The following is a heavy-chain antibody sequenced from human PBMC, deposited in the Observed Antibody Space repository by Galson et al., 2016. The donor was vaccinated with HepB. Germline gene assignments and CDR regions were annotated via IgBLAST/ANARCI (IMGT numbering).Heavy chain of an antibody. CDR1: GFTFSNYA. V-gene: IGHV3-30*03. J-gene: IGHJ6*02. D-gene: IGHD1-26*01. CDR2: ISYDSSTK. CDR3: ARDTRPKVDFYGMDV. Sequence: SLRLSCAASGFTFSNYAMHWVRKAPGKGLEWVAVISYDSSTKYYADSVSGRLTISRDNSKDALYLQMNSLTPKDTGVYYCARDTRPKVDFYGMDVWGQGTTVTVS.